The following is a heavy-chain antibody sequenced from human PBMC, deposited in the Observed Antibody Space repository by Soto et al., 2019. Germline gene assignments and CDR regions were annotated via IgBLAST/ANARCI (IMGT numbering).Heavy chain of an antibody. Sequence: SETLSLTCTVSGGSISGGGYYWSWIRQSPGKWLEWIGEINYSGSTNYNPSLKSRVTISVDTSKNQFSLKLSSVTAADTAVYYCARGRRGLHYYDSSGYYAHPHLNFDYWGQGTLVTVYS. V-gene: IGHV4-39*07. J-gene: IGHJ4*02. CDR3: ARGRRGLHYYDSSGYYAHPHLNFDY. CDR1: GGSISGGGYY. D-gene: IGHD3-22*01. CDR2: INYSGST.